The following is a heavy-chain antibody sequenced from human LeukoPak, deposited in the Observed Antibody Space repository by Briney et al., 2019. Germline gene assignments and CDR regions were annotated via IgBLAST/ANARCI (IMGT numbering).Heavy chain of an antibody. CDR3: AKDRSTVVERFDY. V-gene: IGHV3-23*01. CDR2: ISGSGGST. Sequence: GGSLRLSCAASGFTFSSYEMNWVRQAPGKGLEWVSAISGSGGSTYYADSVKGRFTISRDNSKNTLYLQMNSLRAEDTAVYYCAKDRSTVVERFDYWGQGTLVTVSS. CDR1: GFTFSSYE. J-gene: IGHJ4*02. D-gene: IGHD1-1*01.